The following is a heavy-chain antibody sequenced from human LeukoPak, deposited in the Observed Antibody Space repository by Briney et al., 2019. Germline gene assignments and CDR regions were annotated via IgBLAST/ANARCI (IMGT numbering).Heavy chain of an antibody. J-gene: IGHJ4*02. V-gene: IGHV3-74*01. D-gene: IGHD6-13*01. CDR1: GFTVSSNY. CDR3: ARDLAD. CDR2: INSDGSST. Sequence: GGSLRLSCAASGFTVSSNYMSWVRQAPGKGLAWVSRINSDGSSTSYADSVKGRFTISRDNAKNTLYLQMNSLRAEDTAVYYCARDLADWGQGTLVTVSS.